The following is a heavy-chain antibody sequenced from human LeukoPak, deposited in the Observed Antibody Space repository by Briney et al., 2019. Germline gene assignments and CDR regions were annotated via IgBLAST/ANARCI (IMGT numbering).Heavy chain of an antibody. CDR2: ISAYNGNT. D-gene: IGHD2-15*01. V-gene: IGHV1-18*01. CDR3: ARDVPDCSGGSCYTYYYYGMDV. Sequence: ASVKVSCKASGYTFTSYGISWVRQAPGQGLEWMGWISAYNGNTNYAQKLQGRVTMTTDTSTSTAYMELRSLRPDDTAVYYCARDVPDCSGGSCYTYYYYGMDVWGQGTTVTVSS. CDR1: GYTFTSYG. J-gene: IGHJ6*02.